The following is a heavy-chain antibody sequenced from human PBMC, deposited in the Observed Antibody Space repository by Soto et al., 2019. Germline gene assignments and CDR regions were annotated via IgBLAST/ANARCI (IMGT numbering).Heavy chain of an antibody. Sequence: GESLKISCKASGYSFSGYWITWVRQKPGRGLEWMGRIDPSDSYTNYSPSFQGHVTISADKSISTAYLQWSSLKASDTAMYYCARHINTIFGVEYYYYYYGMDVWGQGTTVTVSS. CDR1: GYSFSGYW. D-gene: IGHD3-3*01. J-gene: IGHJ6*02. V-gene: IGHV5-10-1*01. CDR3: ARHINTIFGVEYYYYYYGMDV. CDR2: IDPSDSYT.